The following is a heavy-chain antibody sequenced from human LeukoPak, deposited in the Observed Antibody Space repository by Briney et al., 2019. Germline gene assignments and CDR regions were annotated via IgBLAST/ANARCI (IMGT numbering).Heavy chain of an antibody. V-gene: IGHV3-11*04. CDR2: ISSGGSTI. CDR1: GFTFSDYY. J-gene: IGHJ4*02. CDR3: ARVRYSYGYGLDY. D-gene: IGHD5-18*01. Sequence: GGSLRLSCAASGFTFSDYYMSWIRQAPGKGLERVSYISSGGSTICYADSVKGRFTISRDNAKNSLYLQMNSLRAEDTAVYYCARVRYSYGYGLDYWGQGTLVTVSS.